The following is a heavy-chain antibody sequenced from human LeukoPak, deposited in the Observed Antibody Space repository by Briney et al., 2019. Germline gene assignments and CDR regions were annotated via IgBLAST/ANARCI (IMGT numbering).Heavy chain of an antibody. CDR3: ARTSFCSGDCLYYFDY. CDR2: IYHSGST. CDR1: GGSISSSNW. V-gene: IGHV4-4*02. Sequence: SETLSLTCAVSGGSISSSNWWSWVRQPPGKGLEWIGEIYHSGSTNYNPSLKSRVTISVDKSKNQFSLKLSSVTAADTAVYYCARTSFCSGDCLYYFDYWGQGTLVTVSS. J-gene: IGHJ4*02. D-gene: IGHD2-21*02.